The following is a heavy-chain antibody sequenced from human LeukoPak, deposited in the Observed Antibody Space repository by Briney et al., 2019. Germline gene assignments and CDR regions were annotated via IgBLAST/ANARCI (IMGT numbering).Heavy chain of an antibody. V-gene: IGHV3-15*01. CDR2: IKSKTDGGTA. CDR1: GFTFNNAW. D-gene: IGHD1-26*01. CDR3: TPTGSSSHRGLYY. Sequence: PGGSLRLSCAASGFTFNNAWMNWVRQAPGKGLEWVGHIKSKTDGGTADYAAPVKGRFTISRDDSKNTLYLQMNSLEIEDTAVYYCTPTGSSSHRGLYYWGQGTLVTVSS. J-gene: IGHJ4*02.